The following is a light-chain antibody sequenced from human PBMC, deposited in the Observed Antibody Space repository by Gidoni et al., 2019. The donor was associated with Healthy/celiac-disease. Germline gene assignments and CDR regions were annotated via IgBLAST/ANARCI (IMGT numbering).Light chain of an antibody. V-gene: IGKV3-20*01. CDR1: QSVSSSY. CDR2: GAS. J-gene: IGKJ2*03. Sequence: EIVLTPSPGTLSLSPGERATLSCRASQSVSSSYIAWYQQKPGQAPRLLIYGASSSATGMPDRFSGSGSGTDFTRTISRLEPEDFAVYYCQQYGSSPLYSFGQGTKLEIK. CDR3: QQYGSSPLYS.